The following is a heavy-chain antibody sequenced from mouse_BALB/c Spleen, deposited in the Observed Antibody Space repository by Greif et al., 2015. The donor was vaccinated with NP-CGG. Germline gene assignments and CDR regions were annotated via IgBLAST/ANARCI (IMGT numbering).Heavy chain of an antibody. CDR3: TRRDGGLRLYAMDY. CDR1: GYTFTDYE. CDR2: IDPETGGT. V-gene: IGHV1-15*01. Sequence: QVQLKESGAELVRPGASVTLSCEASGYTFTDYEMHWVKQTPVHGLEWIGAIDPETGGTAYNQKFKGKATLTADKSSSTAYMELRSLTSEDSAVYYCTRRDGGLRLYAMDYWGQGTSVTVSS. D-gene: IGHD2-4*01. J-gene: IGHJ4*01.